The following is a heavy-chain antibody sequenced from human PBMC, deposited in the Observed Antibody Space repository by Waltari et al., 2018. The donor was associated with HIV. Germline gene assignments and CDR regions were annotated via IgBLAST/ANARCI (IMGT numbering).Heavy chain of an antibody. Sequence: QVQLQESGPGLVKPSQTLSLTCTFSGGSISSGGSYWSWIRQHPGKGLEWIGYIYYSGRTYYNPSLKSRVTISVDTSKNQFSLKLSSVTAADTAVYYCARDHATIFGGGGRDYGMDVWGQGTTVTVSS. CDR1: GGSISSGGSY. CDR2: IYYSGRT. D-gene: IGHD3-3*01. V-gene: IGHV4-31*03. CDR3: ARDHATIFGGGGRDYGMDV. J-gene: IGHJ6*02.